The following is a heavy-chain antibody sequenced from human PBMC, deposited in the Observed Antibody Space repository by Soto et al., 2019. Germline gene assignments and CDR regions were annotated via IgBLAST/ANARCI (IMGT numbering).Heavy chain of an antibody. CDR1: GGSISSGDYY. D-gene: IGHD3-3*01. CDR3: ARGFNYDFWSGSWFDP. CDR2: IYYSGST. Sequence: SETLSLTXTVSGGSISSGDYYWSWIRQPPGKGLEWIGYIYYSGSTYYNPSLKSRVTISVDTSKNQFSLKLSSVTAADTAVYYCARGFNYDFWSGSWFDPWGQGTLVTVSS. V-gene: IGHV4-30-4*02. J-gene: IGHJ5*02.